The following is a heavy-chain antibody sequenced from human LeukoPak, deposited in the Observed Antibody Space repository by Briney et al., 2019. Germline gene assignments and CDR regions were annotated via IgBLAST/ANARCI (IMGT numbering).Heavy chain of an antibody. CDR2: TDGSSSNI. D-gene: IGHD3-22*01. J-gene: IGHJ4*02. CDR3: ARDLAYYYDSSYD. CDR1: GFTFSIYS. Sequence: PGGSLRLSCAASGFTFSIYSMNWVRQAPGKGLEWVSSTDGSSSNINYGDSVKGRFTISRDNAKNSVFLQMNSLRADDTAVYYCARDLAYYYDSSYDWGQGTLVTVSS. V-gene: IGHV3-21*01.